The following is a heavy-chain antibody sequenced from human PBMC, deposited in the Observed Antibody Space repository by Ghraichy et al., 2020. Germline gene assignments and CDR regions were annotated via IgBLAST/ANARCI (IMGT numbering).Heavy chain of an antibody. D-gene: IGHD3-10*01. Sequence: SETLSLTCTVSGGSISSSSYYWGWIRQPPGKGLEWIGSIYYSGSTYYNPSLKSRVTISVDTSKNQFSLKLSSVTAADTAVYYCARHGMGLLLWFGDSLTRYYGMDVWGQGTTVTVSS. CDR2: IYYSGST. V-gene: IGHV4-39*01. CDR3: ARHGMGLLLWFGDSLTRYYGMDV. J-gene: IGHJ6*02. CDR1: GGSISSSSYY.